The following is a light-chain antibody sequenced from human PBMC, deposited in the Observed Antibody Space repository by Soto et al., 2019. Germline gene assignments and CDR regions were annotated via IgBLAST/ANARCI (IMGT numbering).Light chain of an antibody. CDR2: DAS. V-gene: IGKV3-20*01. CDR1: QTVSSTY. Sequence: EIVLTQSPGTVSLSPGERATLSCRTSQTVSSTYFAWYQQKPGQAPRLLFYDASTRATGIPDRFSGSGSQRDFTLTISRLEPEDSAIYYCQQFGSSPITFGQGTKVNIK. CDR3: QQFGSSPIT. J-gene: IGKJ1*01.